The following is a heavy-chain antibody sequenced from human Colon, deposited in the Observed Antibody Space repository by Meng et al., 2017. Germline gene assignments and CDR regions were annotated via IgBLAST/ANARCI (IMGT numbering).Heavy chain of an antibody. Sequence: QVELQESGPGMVKPSETLSLTCTVSGCSISSYYWSWIRQPPGKGLEWIGDIYYSWNTNYNPSLKSRVTISVDTSKNQFSLKLSSVTAADTAVYYCARVLKDIYNNYSWFDPWGQGTLVTVSS. CDR3: ARVLKDIYNNYSWFDP. D-gene: IGHD4-11*01. CDR1: GCSISSYY. J-gene: IGHJ5*02. V-gene: IGHV4-59*01. CDR2: IYYSWNT.